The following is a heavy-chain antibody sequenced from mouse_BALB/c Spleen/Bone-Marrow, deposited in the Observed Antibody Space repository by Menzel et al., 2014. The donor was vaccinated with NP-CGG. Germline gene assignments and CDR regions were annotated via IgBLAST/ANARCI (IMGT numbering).Heavy chain of an antibody. Sequence: QVQLQQPGAELVKPGASVKLSCKASGYTFTSYDINWVRQRPEQGLEWIGWISPGDGRTKYNEKFKGKATLTTDKSSSTAYMQLSRLTSEDSAVYFCARGDEDWGQGTLVTVSA. CDR3: ARGDED. V-gene: IGHV1S56*01. CDR1: GYTFTSYD. CDR2: ISPGDGRT. J-gene: IGHJ3*01.